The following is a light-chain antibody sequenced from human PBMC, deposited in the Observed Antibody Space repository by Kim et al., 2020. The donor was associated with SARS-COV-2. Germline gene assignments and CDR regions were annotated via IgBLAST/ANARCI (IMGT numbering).Light chain of an antibody. CDR2: GKN. Sequence: SSELTQDPAVSVALGQTVRITCQGDSLRRFYASWYQQKPGQAPVLVMYGKNNRPSGIPDRFSGSSSRDTASLTITGAQAEDEGDYYCNSRESSVPLFGGGTQLTDL. CDR3: NSRESSVPL. V-gene: IGLV3-19*01. J-gene: IGLJ2*01. CDR1: SLRRFY.